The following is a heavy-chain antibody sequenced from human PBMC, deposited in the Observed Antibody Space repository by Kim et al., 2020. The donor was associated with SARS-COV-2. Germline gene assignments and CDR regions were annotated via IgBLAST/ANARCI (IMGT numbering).Heavy chain of an antibody. V-gene: IGHV4-39*01. D-gene: IGHD5-18*01. Sequence: SETLSLTCTVSGGSINSRSYYWGWIRQSPGKGLEWIGSMYYSGSIYYNPSPESRVHMSADASQNQVSLRLSNATAASTAVYYCARHSPTWVQLWSGYYGKDVWGQGTTVTVPS. J-gene: IGHJ6*02. CDR2: MYYSGSI. CDR1: GGSINSRSYY. CDR3: ARHSPTWVQLWSGYYGKDV.